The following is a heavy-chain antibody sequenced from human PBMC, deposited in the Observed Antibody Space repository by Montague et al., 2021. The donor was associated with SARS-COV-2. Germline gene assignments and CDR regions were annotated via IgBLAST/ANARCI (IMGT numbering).Heavy chain of an antibody. CDR3: ARHYYDSSGYYSPWYFDP. V-gene: IGHV4-39*01. CDR1: GGSISSSSYY. D-gene: IGHD3-22*01. Sequence: SETLSLTCTVSGGSISSSSYYWGWIRQPPGKGLEWIGSIYYSGSTYYNPSLKSRVTISVDTSENQFSLKLSSVTAADTAVYYCARHYYDSSGYYSPWYFDPWGRGTLVTVSS. CDR2: IYYSGST. J-gene: IGHJ2*01.